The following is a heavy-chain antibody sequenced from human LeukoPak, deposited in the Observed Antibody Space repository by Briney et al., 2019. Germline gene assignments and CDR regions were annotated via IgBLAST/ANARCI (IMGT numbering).Heavy chain of an antibody. Sequence: GASVKVSCKLSGYSLTELSMHWVRQAPGKGLEWMGGFDPEDGQTIYAQKFRGRVTMTEDTTTDTAYMELSSLRSGDTAVYYCSTEGKGTADEGFGYWGQGTLVTVSS. CDR2: FDPEDGQT. D-gene: IGHD1/OR15-1a*01. CDR3: STEGKGTADEGFGY. V-gene: IGHV1-24*01. CDR1: GYSLTELS. J-gene: IGHJ4*02.